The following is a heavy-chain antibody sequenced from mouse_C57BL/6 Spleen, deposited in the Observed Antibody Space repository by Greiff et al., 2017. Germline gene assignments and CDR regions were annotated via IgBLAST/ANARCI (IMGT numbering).Heavy chain of an antibody. V-gene: IGHV5-17*01. D-gene: IGHD2-4*01. Sequence: VQLKESGGGLVKPGGSLKLSCAASGFTFSDYGMHWVRQAPEKGLEWVAYISSGSSTIYYADTVKGRFTISRDNAKNTLFLQMTSLRSEDTAMYYCARFDNDGFYAMDYWGQGTSVTVSS. CDR1: GFTFSDYG. CDR3: ARFDNDGFYAMDY. CDR2: ISSGSSTI. J-gene: IGHJ4*01.